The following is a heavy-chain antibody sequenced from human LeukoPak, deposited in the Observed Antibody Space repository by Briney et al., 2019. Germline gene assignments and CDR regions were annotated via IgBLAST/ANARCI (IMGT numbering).Heavy chain of an antibody. CDR2: IIPIFGTA. CDR3: ARGQQWLVKAFDI. D-gene: IGHD6-19*01. CDR1: GGTFSSYA. J-gene: IGHJ3*02. Sequence: WASVKVSCKASGGTFSSYAISWVRQAPGQGLEWMGGIIPIFGTANYAQKFQGRVTITADKSTSTAYMELSSLRSEDTAVYYCARGQQWLVKAFDIWGQGTMVTVSS. V-gene: IGHV1-69*06.